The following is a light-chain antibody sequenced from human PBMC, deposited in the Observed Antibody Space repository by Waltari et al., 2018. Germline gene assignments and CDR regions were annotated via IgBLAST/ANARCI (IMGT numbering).Light chain of an antibody. Sequence: ETVMMQSPATLSLSPGERATLSCRASQSVGGTLAWYQQKPGQAPRLLIYYASSRATGIPDRFSGSGSGTEFTLTISSLDPEDVGVYYCQKYNDWPWTFGQGTKVEIK. CDR1: QSVGGT. CDR2: YAS. J-gene: IGKJ1*01. V-gene: IGKV3D-15*01. CDR3: QKYNDWPWT.